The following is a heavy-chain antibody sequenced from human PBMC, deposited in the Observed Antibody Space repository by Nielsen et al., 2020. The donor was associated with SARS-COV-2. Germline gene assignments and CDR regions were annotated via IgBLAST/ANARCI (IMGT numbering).Heavy chain of an antibody. CDR3: ARGSISMVRGVIQNYYYYYGMDV. V-gene: IGHV4-34*01. D-gene: IGHD3-10*01. J-gene: IGHJ6*02. CDR2: INHSGST. Sequence: WIRQPPGKGLEWIGEINHSGSTNYNPPLKSRVTISVDTSKNQFSLKLSSVTAADTAVYYCARGSISMVRGVIQNYYYYYGMDVWGQGTTVTVSS.